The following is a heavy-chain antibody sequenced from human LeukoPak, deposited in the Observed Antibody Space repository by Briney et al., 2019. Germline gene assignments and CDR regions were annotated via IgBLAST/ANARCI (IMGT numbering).Heavy chain of an antibody. CDR1: GYTFTSYA. CDR2: INAGNGNT. V-gene: IGHV1-3*01. J-gene: IGHJ3*02. Sequence: ASVKVSCKASGYTFTSYAMHWVRQAPGQRLEWMGWINAGNGNTKYSQKFQGRVTITRDTSASTAYMELSSLRSEDTAVYYCARGGDDSSGYYYVGAFDIWGQGTMVTVSS. CDR3: ARGGDDSSGYYYVGAFDI. D-gene: IGHD3-22*01.